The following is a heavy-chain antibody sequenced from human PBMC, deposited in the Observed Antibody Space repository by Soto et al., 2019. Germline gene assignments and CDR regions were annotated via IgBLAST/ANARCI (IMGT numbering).Heavy chain of an antibody. CDR2: IYYSGST. D-gene: IGHD3-10*01. CDR1: GGSISSYY. Sequence: PSETLSLTCTVSGGSISSYYWSWIRQPPGKGLEWIGYIYYSGSTNYNPSLKSRVTISVDTSKNQFSLKLSSVTAADTAVYYCARDFMGVNWFDPWGQGTLVTVS. J-gene: IGHJ5*02. V-gene: IGHV4-59*01. CDR3: ARDFMGVNWFDP.